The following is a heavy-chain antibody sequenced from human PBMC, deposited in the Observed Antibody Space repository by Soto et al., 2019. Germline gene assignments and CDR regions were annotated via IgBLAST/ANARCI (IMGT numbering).Heavy chain of an antibody. J-gene: IGHJ6*02. CDR1: GDSVSSNSAA. V-gene: IGHV6-1*01. CDR3: ARARGIALAGTGYYYYGMDV. D-gene: IGHD6-19*01. CDR2: TYYRSKWYN. Sequence: SQTLSLTCAISGDSVSSNSAAWNWIRQSPSRGLEWLGRTYYRSKWYNDYAVSVKSRITINPDTSKNQFSLQLNSVTPEDTAVYYCARARGIALAGTGYYYYGMDVWGQGTKVTV.